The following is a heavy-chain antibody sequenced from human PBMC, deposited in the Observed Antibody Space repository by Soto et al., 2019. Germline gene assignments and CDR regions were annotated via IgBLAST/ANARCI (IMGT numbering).Heavy chain of an antibody. J-gene: IGHJ5*02. CDR2: IYYSGST. Sequence: SSETLSLTCTVSGGSISSGDYYWSWIRQPPGKGLEWIGYIYYSGSTYYNPSLKSRVTISVDTSKNQFSLKLSSVTAADTAVYYCARGSTLRDIVVVPAAINGLGYNWFDPWGQGTLVTVSS. CDR3: ARGSTLRDIVVVPAAINGLGYNWFDP. D-gene: IGHD2-2*02. CDR1: GGSISSGDYY. V-gene: IGHV4-30-4*01.